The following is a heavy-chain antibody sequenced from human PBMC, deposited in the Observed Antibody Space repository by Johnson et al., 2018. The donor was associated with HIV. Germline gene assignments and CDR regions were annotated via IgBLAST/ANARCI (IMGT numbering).Heavy chain of an antibody. CDR1: GFTFSSYA. Sequence: QVQLVESGGGVVQPGRSLRLSCAASGFTFSSYAMHWVRQAPGKGLEWVAVISYDGIKTYYVDSVKARFTISRDDARNTLYLQMNSLRAEDTAVYYCAKETPSSGGTFDIWGQGTMVTVSS. CDR2: ISYDGIKT. V-gene: IGHV3-30*04. D-gene: IGHD6-25*01. CDR3: AKETPSSGGTFDI. J-gene: IGHJ3*02.